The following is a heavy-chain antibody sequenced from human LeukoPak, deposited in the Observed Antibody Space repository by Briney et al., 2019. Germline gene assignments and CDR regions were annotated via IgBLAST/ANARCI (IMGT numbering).Heavy chain of an antibody. D-gene: IGHD2-15*01. CDR3: AREGCSGGSCFYSNWFDP. CDR2: ISTDNGNT. CDR1: GYTFTTFG. V-gene: IGHV1-18*01. J-gene: IGHJ5*02. Sequence: GASVKVSCKASGYTFTTFGINWVRQAPGQGLEWMGWISTDNGNTNYAQKLQGRVTMTTDTSTSTAYMELRSLRSDDTAVYYCAREGCSGGSCFYSNWFDPWGQGTLVTVSS.